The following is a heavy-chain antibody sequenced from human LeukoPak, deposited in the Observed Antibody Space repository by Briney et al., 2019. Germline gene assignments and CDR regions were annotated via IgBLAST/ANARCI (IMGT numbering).Heavy chain of an antibody. CDR1: GGSISSNNYY. CDR2: MYSSGIT. CDR3: ARHGDGYYDILTGSFDY. V-gene: IGHV4-39*01. J-gene: IGHJ4*02. Sequence: SETLSLTCTVSGGSISSNNYYWGWIRQPPGKGLEWVGSMYSSGITYYNSSLKSRVSMSVDTSKNQLSLKLSSMTAADTAVYYCARHGDGYYDILTGSFDYWGQGTLVTVSS. D-gene: IGHD3-9*01.